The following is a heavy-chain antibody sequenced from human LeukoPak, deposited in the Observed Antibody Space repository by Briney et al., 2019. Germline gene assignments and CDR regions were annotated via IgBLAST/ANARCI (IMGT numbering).Heavy chain of an antibody. CDR2: IYYSGST. CDR3: ARSFSTSWYGDFDY. J-gene: IGHJ4*02. Sequence: AETLSLTCTVSGGSISSYYWSWIRQPPGKGLEWIGNIYYSGSTNYNPSLKSRVTISVDTSKNQCSLKLTSVTAADTAVYYCARSFSTSWYGDFDYWGQGTLVTVSS. D-gene: IGHD6-13*01. V-gene: IGHV4-59*01. CDR1: GGSISSYY.